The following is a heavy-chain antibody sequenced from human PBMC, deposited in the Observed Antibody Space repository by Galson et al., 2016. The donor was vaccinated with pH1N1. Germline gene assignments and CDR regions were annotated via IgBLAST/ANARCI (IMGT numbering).Heavy chain of an antibody. CDR3: VHSGYSGYFYSMDV. CDR2: ISYTGRA. D-gene: IGHD5-12*01. Sequence: ETLSLTCTVSGGSISSHYWSWIRQPPGKGLEWIGYISYTGRANYNSSLKSRVTMSVDTSKNQFSLGLSSVTAADTAVYYCVHSGYSGYFYSMDVWGKGTTVTVSS. CDR1: GGSISSHY. V-gene: IGHV4-59*11. J-gene: IGHJ6*03.